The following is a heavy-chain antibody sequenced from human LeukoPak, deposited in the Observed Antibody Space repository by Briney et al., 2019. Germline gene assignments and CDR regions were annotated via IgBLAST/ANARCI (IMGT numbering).Heavy chain of an antibody. J-gene: IGHJ3*02. D-gene: IGHD2-21*02. CDR3: ARDFVVGMTPDAFDI. CDR1: GYTFITYD. CDR2: MNPESGNI. Sequence: ASVTVSCKASGYTFITYDINWVRQATGQGLEWLGWMNPESGNIGYSQKFQGRITLTRDTSTSTAYMELSSLTAEDTAVYYCARDFVVGMTPDAFDIWGQGTTVTVSS. V-gene: IGHV1-8*01.